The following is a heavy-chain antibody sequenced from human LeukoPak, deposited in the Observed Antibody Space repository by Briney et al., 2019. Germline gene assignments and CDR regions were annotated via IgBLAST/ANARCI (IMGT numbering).Heavy chain of an antibody. Sequence: ASVTVSCKASGYTFTTYDITWVRQATGQGLEGMGWVNTVNGYAGYGQKFQGRVTMTRDTSMNTAYMELSSLRSDDTAVYYCARDIAVAGTEFDYWGQGTLVTVSS. D-gene: IGHD6-19*01. CDR3: ARDIAVAGTEFDY. CDR2: VNTVNGYA. V-gene: IGHV1-8*01. CDR1: GYTFTTYD. J-gene: IGHJ4*02.